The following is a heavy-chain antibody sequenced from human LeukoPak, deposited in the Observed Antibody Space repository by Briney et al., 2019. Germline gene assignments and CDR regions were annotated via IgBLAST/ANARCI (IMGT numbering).Heavy chain of an antibody. Sequence: ASVKVSCKASGYTFTSYGISWVRQAPGQGLEWMGWISAYNGDTNYAQKLQGRVTMTTDTSTGTAYMELRSLRSDDTAVYYCARDGGYSSSLNWFDPWGQGTLVTVSS. CDR3: ARDGGYSSSLNWFDP. CDR1: GYTFTSYG. CDR2: ISAYNGDT. V-gene: IGHV1-18*01. J-gene: IGHJ5*02. D-gene: IGHD6-13*01.